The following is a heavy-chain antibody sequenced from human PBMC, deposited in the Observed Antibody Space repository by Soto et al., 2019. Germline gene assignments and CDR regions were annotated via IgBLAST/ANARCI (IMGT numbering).Heavy chain of an antibody. J-gene: IGHJ6*02. D-gene: IGHD3-3*01. CDR1: GFTFSSYG. V-gene: IGHV3-30*18. CDR3: AKEGGSDFWSIYGMDV. CDR2: ISYDGSNK. Sequence: QVQLVESGGGVVQPGRSLRLSCAASGFTFSSYGMHWVRQAPGKGLEWVAVISYDGSNKYYADSVKGRFTISRDNSKNTLYLQMNSLRAEDTAVYYCAKEGGSDFWSIYGMDVWGQGTTVTVSS.